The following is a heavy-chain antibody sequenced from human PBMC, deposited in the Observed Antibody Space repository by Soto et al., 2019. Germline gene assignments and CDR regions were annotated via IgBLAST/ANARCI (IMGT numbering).Heavy chain of an antibody. J-gene: IGHJ5*02. V-gene: IGHV1-69*13. CDR1: GGTFSSYA. D-gene: IGHD6-13*01. CDR2: IIPIFGTA. CDR3: ARDPPIAAAGTGWFDP. Sequence: GASVKVSCKASGGTFSSYAISWVRQAPGQGLEWMGGIIPIFGTANYAQKFQGRVTITADESTSTAYMELSSLRSEDTAVYHCARDPPIAAAGTGWFDPWGRGTLVTVSS.